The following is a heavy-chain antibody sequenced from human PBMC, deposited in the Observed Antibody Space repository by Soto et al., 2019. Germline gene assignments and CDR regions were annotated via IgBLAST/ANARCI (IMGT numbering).Heavy chain of an antibody. CDR3: ARGNGKAHPPGKKYYYYYGMDV. CDR2: MNPNSGNT. J-gene: IGHJ6*02. V-gene: IGHV1-8*01. D-gene: IGHD3-10*01. Sequence: QVQLVQSGAEVKKPGASVKVSCKASGYTFTSYDINWVRQATGQGLEWMGWMNPNSGNTGYAQKFQGRVTMTRNTSISTAYMELSSLRSEDTAVYYCARGNGKAHPPGKKYYYYYGMDVWGQGTTVTVSS. CDR1: GYTFTSYD.